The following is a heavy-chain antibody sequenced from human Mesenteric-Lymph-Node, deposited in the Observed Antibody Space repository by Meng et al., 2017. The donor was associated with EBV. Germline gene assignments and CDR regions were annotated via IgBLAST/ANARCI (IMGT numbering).Heavy chain of an antibody. CDR3: ARDRDIVVPRGFDP. Sequence: QQWGLGTLNPSETLSRPCAVYGGFFSGYYWGWIRQPPGKGLEWIGEINPSGSTNYNPSLKSRVTISVDTSKNQFSLKLSSVTAADTAMYYCARDRDIVVPRGFDPWGQGTLVTVSS. CDR2: INPSGST. CDR1: GGFFSGYY. J-gene: IGHJ5*01. V-gene: IGHV4-34*01. D-gene: IGHD2-21*01.